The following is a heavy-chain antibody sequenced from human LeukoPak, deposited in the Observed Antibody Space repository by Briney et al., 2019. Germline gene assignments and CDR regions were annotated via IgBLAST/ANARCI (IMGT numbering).Heavy chain of an antibody. CDR2: IYSGGGT. CDR3: ARFNSPYYYDSSGSSDY. CDR1: GFTVSSNY. Sequence: GGSLRLSCAASGFTVSSNYMSWVRQAPGKGLEWVSVIYSGGGTYYADSLKGIFTISRDNSKNTLYLQMNRLRAEDTAVYYCARFNSPYYYDSSGSSDYWGQGTLVTVSS. D-gene: IGHD3-22*01. J-gene: IGHJ4*02. V-gene: IGHV3-66*01.